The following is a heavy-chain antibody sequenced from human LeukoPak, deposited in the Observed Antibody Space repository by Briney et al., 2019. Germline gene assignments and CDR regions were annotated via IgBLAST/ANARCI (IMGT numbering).Heavy chain of an antibody. J-gene: IGHJ4*02. Sequence: GASVKVSCKASGYTFTSYDINWVRQATGQGLEWMGWMNPNSGNTGYARKFQGRVTMTRNTSISTAYMELSSLRSEDTAVYYCARAMVRGVTPPGYWGQGTLVTVSS. CDR2: MNPNSGNT. D-gene: IGHD3-10*01. CDR1: GYTFTSYD. V-gene: IGHV1-8*01. CDR3: ARAMVRGVTPPGY.